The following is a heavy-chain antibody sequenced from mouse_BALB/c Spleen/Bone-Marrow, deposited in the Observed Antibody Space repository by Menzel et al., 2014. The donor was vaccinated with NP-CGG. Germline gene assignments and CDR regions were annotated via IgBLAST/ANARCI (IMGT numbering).Heavy chain of an antibody. Sequence: VQLQQSGSVLVRPGASVKLSCKASGYTFTSSWMHWAKQRPGQGLEWIGEIHPNSGNTNYNEKFKGKATLTVDTSSSTAYVGLSSLTSEGSAVYYCARSTTATYFDVWGAGTTVTVSS. CDR3: ARSTTATYFDV. CDR2: IHPNSGNT. D-gene: IGHD1-2*01. J-gene: IGHJ1*01. CDR1: GYTFTSSW. V-gene: IGHV1S130*01.